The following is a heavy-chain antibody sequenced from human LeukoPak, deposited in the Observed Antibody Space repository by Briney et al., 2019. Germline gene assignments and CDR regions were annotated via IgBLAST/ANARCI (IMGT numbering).Heavy chain of an antibody. V-gene: IGHV4-39*01. CDR1: GASISSGDYY. Sequence: SETLSLTCTVSGASISSGDYYWGWIRQSPGRGLEWIGTIYYSGSTNYNPSLKSRVTISVDTSENQFSLRLTSVTATDTAVYYCARSYYESPWFDPWGQGTLVIVSS. CDR3: ARSYYESPWFDP. J-gene: IGHJ5*02. D-gene: IGHD3-3*01. CDR2: IYYSGST.